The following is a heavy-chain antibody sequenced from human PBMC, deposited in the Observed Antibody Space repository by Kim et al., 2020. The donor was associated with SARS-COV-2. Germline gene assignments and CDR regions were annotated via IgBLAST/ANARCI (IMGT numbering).Heavy chain of an antibody. Sequence: SETLSLTCTVSGGSISSSSYYWGWIRQPPGKGLEWIGSIYYSGSTYYNPSLKSRVTISVDTSKNQFSLKLSSVTAADTAVYYCARPTEIGYCSSTSCPVVWGQGTTVTVSS. CDR3: ARPTEIGYCSSTSCPVV. CDR1: GGSISSSSYY. CDR2: IYYSGST. V-gene: IGHV4-39*01. J-gene: IGHJ6*02. D-gene: IGHD2-2*01.